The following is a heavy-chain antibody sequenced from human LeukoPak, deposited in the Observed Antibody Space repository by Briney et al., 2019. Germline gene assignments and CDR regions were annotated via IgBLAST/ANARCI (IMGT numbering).Heavy chain of an antibody. D-gene: IGHD3-10*01. Sequence: SETLSLTCTVSGGSISSGGYYWSWIRQPPGKGLEWIGYIYYSGSTKYNPSLKSRVTISVDTSKNQFSLKLSSVTAADTAVYYCARDLWFGFQYGMDVWGQGTTVTVSS. CDR2: IYYSGST. J-gene: IGHJ6*02. CDR1: GGSISSGGYY. V-gene: IGHV4-61*08. CDR3: ARDLWFGFQYGMDV.